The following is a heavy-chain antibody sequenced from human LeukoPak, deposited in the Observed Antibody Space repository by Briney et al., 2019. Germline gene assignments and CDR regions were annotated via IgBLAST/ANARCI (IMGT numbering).Heavy chain of an antibody. D-gene: IGHD5-18*01. J-gene: IGHJ5*02. CDR3: AKSPSGFTYGRNWFDP. V-gene: IGHV5-51*01. CDR2: IYPGDSDT. CDR1: GYSFTSYW. Sequence: GQSLKISCKGSGYSFTSYWIAWVRQMPGKGLEWMGIIYPGDSDTRYSPSFQGQVTISADKSISTTYLQINSLKASDTAIYYCAKSPSGFTYGRNWFDPWGQGTLDTVSS.